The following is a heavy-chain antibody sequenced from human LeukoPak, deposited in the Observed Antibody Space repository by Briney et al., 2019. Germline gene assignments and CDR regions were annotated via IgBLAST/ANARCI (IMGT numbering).Heavy chain of an antibody. J-gene: IGHJ4*02. CDR1: GYTFISYY. D-gene: IGHD2-2*01. V-gene: IGHV1-46*01. CDR3: ARANCSSISCPPDY. Sequence: ASVKVSCKASGYTFISYYMHWVRQAPGQGLEWMGIINPRGGSTSYHQKFQGRVTMTGDTSTSTVYIELSSLRSEDTAIYYCARANCSSISCPPDYWGQGTPVTVSS. CDR2: INPRGGST.